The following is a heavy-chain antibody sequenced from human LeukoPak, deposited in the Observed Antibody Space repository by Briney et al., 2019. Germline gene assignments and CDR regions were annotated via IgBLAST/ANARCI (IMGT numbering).Heavy chain of an antibody. CDR2: IASSGNII. J-gene: IGHJ4*02. Sequence: MPGGSLRLSCAASGFTFSDYYMSWIRQAPGKGLEWVSYIASSGNIIYYADSVKGRFSISRDNAKNSLYLEMNSLRVEDTAVYFCVRDFATAQPFDYWGQGILVTVSS. V-gene: IGHV3-11*01. D-gene: IGHD2-2*01. CDR3: VRDFATAQPFDY. CDR1: GFTFSDYY.